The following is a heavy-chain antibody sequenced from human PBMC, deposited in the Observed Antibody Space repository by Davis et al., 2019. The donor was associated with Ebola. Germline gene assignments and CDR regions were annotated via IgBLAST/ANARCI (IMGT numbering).Heavy chain of an antibody. CDR3: ALVDYGGNSGGGAFDI. J-gene: IGHJ3*02. Sequence: GESLKISCAASGFTFSSYAMHWVRQAPGKGLEWVAVISYDGSNKYYADSVKGRFTISRDNSKNTLYLQMNSLRAEDTAVYYCALVDYGGNSGGGAFDIWGQGTMVTVSS. D-gene: IGHD4-23*01. V-gene: IGHV3-30-3*01. CDR2: ISYDGSNK. CDR1: GFTFSSYA.